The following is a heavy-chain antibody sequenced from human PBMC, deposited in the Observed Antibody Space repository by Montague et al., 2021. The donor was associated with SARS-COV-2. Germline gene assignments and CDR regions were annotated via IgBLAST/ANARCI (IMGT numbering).Heavy chain of an antibody. CDR1: GGSISSSRYY. D-gene: IGHD3-22*01. J-gene: IGHJ3*02. V-gene: IGHV4-39*01. Sequence: SETLSLTCTVSGGSISSSRYYWGWLRQPPGKGLEWIGSIYYSGSTXYNPSLKSRVTISVDTSKNQFSLKLSSVTAADTAVYYCARYYYDSSGYPEDDAFDIWGQGTMVTVSS. CDR3: ARYYYDSSGYPEDDAFDI. CDR2: IYYSGST.